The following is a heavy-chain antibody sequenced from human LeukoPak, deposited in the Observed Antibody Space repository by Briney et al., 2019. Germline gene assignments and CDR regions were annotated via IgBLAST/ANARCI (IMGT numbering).Heavy chain of an antibody. J-gene: IGHJ4*02. V-gene: IGHV3-48*03. CDR2: ISDTGNTK. Sequence: TGGSLRLSCTASGFSFSDSEMNWVRQAPGKGLEWVSFISDTGNTKFYADSVKGRFTISRGNAKRSLYLQMNSLRAEDTALYYCARAPKSRNTVVTTFDFWGQGTLVAVSS. CDR1: GFSFSDSE. D-gene: IGHD2-21*02. CDR3: ARAPKSRNTVVTTFDF.